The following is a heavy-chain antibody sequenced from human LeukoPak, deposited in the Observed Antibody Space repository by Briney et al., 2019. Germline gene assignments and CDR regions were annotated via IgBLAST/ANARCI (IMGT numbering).Heavy chain of an antibody. CDR2: INPNSGGT. V-gene: IGHV1-2*02. J-gene: IGHJ4*02. CDR3: ARDLAAERYFDY. D-gene: IGHD6-13*01. Sequence: RASVKVSCKASGYTFTGYYMHWVRQAPGQGLEWMGWINPNSGGTNYAQKFQGRVTMTRDTSISTAYMELSRMRADDTAVYYCARDLAAERYFDYWGQGTLVTVSS. CDR1: GYTFTGYY.